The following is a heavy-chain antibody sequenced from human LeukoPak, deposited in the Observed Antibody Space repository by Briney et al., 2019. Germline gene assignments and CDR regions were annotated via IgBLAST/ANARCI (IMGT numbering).Heavy chain of an antibody. Sequence: GGSLRLSCAVAGFTFSTKSMNWVCQAPGKGLEWVSYITVDSGTTYYADSVKGRFTISRDNAKNSLYLQMNSLRDEDTAVYYCASRDYFDYWGQGTLVTVSS. J-gene: IGHJ4*02. CDR2: ITVDSGTT. V-gene: IGHV3-48*02. CDR3: ASRDYFDY. CDR1: GFTFSTKS.